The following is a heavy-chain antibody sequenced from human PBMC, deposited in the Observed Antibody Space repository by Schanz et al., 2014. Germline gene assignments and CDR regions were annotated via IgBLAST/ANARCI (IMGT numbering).Heavy chain of an antibody. J-gene: IGHJ4*02. Sequence: EVQLVESGGGLVKPGGSLRLSCAASGFTMRNEWMSWVRQAPGKGLEWVARIKSRIHGGTTDYAAPVKGRFTISRDDSKHTVYLQMDSLKTEDTALYYCTTAHYSSNYETLSYWGQGTLFPVSS. CDR1: GFTMRNEW. CDR3: TTAHYSSNYETLSY. CDR2: IKSRIHGGTT. V-gene: IGHV3-15*01. D-gene: IGHD6-13*01.